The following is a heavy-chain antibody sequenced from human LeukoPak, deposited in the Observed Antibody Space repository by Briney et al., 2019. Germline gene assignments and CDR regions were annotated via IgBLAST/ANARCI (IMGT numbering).Heavy chain of an antibody. V-gene: IGHV4-39*01. CDR2: IYYSGST. CDR1: GGSISSDSYY. Sequence: PSETLSLTCTVSGGSISSDSYYWGWIRQPPGKGLEWIGSIYYSGSTYYNPSLKSRVTISVDTSKSQFSLKLTSVTAADTSMYHCVRRAYGSGSYPADYWGQGTLVTVSS. D-gene: IGHD3-10*01. CDR3: VRRAYGSGSYPADY. J-gene: IGHJ4*02.